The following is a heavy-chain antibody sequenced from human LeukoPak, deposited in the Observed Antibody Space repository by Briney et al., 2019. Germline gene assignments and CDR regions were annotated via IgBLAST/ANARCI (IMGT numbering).Heavy chain of an antibody. V-gene: IGHV4-34*01. J-gene: IGHJ6*02. CDR3: ARGFRRIIVATKYGMDV. CDR1: GGSFSGYY. D-gene: IGHD5-12*01. Sequence: SVTLSLTCAVYGGSFSGYYWSWIRQPPGKGLEWIGEINHSGSTNYNPSLKSRVTISVDTSKNQFSLKLSSVTAADTAVYYCARGFRRIIVATKYGMDVWGQGTTVTVSS. CDR2: INHSGST.